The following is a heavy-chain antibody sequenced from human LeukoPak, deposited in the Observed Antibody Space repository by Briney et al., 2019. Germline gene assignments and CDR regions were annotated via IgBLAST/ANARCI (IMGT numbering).Heavy chain of an antibody. CDR2: IYYSGST. J-gene: IGHJ4*02. D-gene: IGHD3-16*02. CDR3: ARRTYYYDYVWGSYRARYYFDY. V-gene: IGHV4-61*01. Sequence: SETLSLTCTVSGGSISSGSYYWSWIRQPPGKGLEWIGYIYYSGSTNYNPSLKSRVTISVDTSKNQFSLKLSSVTAADTAVYYCARRTYYYDYVWGSYRARYYFDYWGQGTLVTVSS. CDR1: GGSISSGSYY.